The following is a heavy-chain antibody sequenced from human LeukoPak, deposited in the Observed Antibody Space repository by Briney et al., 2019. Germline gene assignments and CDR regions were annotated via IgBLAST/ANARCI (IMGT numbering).Heavy chain of an antibody. Sequence: GGSLRLSCAASGFTFSTYIMNWVRQAPGKGLEWVSSISSSSSYIYYADSVQGRFTISRDNSKNTLYLQMNSLRAEDTAVYYCARVPGYSYGLGMDVWGQGTTVTVSS. CDR1: GFTFSTYI. J-gene: IGHJ6*02. CDR2: ISSSSSYI. V-gene: IGHV3-21*01. D-gene: IGHD5-18*01. CDR3: ARVPGYSYGLGMDV.